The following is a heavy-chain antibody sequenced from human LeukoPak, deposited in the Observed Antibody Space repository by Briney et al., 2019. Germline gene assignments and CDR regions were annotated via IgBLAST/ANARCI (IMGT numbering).Heavy chain of an antibody. Sequence: GGSLRLSCAASGFTFSSYAMSWVRQAPGKGLVWVSRINSDGSIKTYAESVKGRFTISRDNAKKTLYLHMNSLRAEDTAMYYCARAGNGYYADWGQGALVTVSS. CDR2: INSDGSIK. CDR1: GFTFSSYA. CDR3: ARAGNGYYAD. D-gene: IGHD3-22*01. V-gene: IGHV3-74*01. J-gene: IGHJ4*02.